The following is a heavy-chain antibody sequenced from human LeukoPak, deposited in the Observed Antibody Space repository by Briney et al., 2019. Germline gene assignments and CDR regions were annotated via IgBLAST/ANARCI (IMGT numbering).Heavy chain of an antibody. CDR3: ARDGQVLRFLEWLLSYNWFDP. V-gene: IGHV1-46*01. Sequence: ASVKVSCKASGYTFTSYYMHWVRQAPGQGLEWMGIINPSGGSTSYAQKFQGRVTMTRDTSTSTVYMELSSLRSEDTAVYYCARDGQVLRFLEWLLSYNWFDPWGQGTLVTVSS. CDR1: GYTFTSYY. J-gene: IGHJ5*02. CDR2: INPSGGST. D-gene: IGHD3-3*01.